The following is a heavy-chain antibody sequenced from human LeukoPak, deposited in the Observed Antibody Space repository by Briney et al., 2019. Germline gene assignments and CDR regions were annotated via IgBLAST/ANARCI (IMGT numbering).Heavy chain of an antibody. D-gene: IGHD1-7*01. V-gene: IGHV3-21*01. CDR3: ARKNWNYGLDP. J-gene: IGHJ5*02. Sequence: GGSLRLSCAASGFTFSVYSMNWVRQAPGKGLEWVSSISSSSSSINYADSVKGRFTISRDNAKNSLYLQMNSLRAEDTAVYYCARKNWNYGLDPWGQGTLVTVSS. CDR1: GFTFSVYS. CDR2: ISSSSSSI.